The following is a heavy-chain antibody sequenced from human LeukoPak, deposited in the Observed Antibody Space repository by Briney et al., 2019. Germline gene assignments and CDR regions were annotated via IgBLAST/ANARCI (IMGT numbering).Heavy chain of an antibody. CDR3: ARDPGLAGRPQEFDY. CDR2: INPNSGDT. CDR1: GYTFTGYY. V-gene: IGHV1-2*02. D-gene: IGHD6-19*01. Sequence: GASVTVSCKASGYTFTGYYMHWVRQAPGQGLEWMGWINPNSGDTNYAQKFQGGVSMTRDTTISTAYMELSRLRSDDTAVYYCARDPGLAGRPQEFDYWGQGTLVTVSS. J-gene: IGHJ4*02.